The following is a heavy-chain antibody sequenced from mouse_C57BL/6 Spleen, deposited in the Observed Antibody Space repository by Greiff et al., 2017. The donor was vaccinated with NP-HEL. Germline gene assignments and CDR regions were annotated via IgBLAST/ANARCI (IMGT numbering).Heavy chain of an antibody. CDR1: GFTFSDYG. J-gene: IGHJ1*03. CDR3: AREGGYYYYGSRVWYFDV. CDR2: ISSGSSTI. D-gene: IGHD1-1*01. Sequence: EVKVEESGGGLVKPGGSLKLSCAASGFTFSDYGMHWVRQAPEKGLEWVAYISSGSSTIYYADTVKGRFTISRDNAKNTLFLQLTSLRSEDTAMYYCAREGGYYYYGSRVWYFDVWGTGTTVTVSS. V-gene: IGHV5-17*01.